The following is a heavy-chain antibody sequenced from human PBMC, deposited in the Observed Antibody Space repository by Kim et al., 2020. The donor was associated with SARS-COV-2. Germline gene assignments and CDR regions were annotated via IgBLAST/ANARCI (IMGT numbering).Heavy chain of an antibody. J-gene: IGHJ4*02. Sequence: YTPSPTSRVTLSVDTSKNQFSLKLSSVTAADTAIYYCAGRSSMTTVNFDYWGQGILVTVSS. CDR3: AGRSSMTTVNFDY. V-gene: IGHV4-39*01. D-gene: IGHD4-4*01.